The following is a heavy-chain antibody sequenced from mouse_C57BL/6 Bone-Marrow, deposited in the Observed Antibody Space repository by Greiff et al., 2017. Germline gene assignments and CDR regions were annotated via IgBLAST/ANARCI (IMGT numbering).Heavy chain of an antibody. CDR2: INPNNGGT. D-gene: IGHD1-1*01. CDR1: GYTFTDYY. V-gene: IGHV1-26*01. CDR3: AIPSFITTGSGDWCAY. J-gene: IGHJ3*01. Sequence: VQLQQSGPELVKPGASVKISCKASGYTFTDYYMNWVKQSHGKSLEWIGDINPNNGGTSYNQKFKGKATLTVDKSSSTAYMELRSLTSEDSAVYYCAIPSFITTGSGDWCAYWGQGTLVTVSA.